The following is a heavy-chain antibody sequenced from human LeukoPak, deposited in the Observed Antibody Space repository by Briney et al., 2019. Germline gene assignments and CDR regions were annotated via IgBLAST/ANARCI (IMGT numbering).Heavy chain of an antibody. CDR3: AHSLRSSSSRWFDP. CDR2: IYWNDDK. V-gene: IGHV2-5*01. D-gene: IGHD6-6*01. CDR1: GFSLSTSGVG. J-gene: IGHJ5*02. Sequence: SGPTLVKPTQTLTLTCTFSGFSLSTSGVGVGWIRQPPVKALEWLALIYWNDDKRYSQSLKSRLTITKDTSKNQVVLTMTNMDPVDTATYYCAHSLRSSSSRWFDPWGQGTLVTVSS.